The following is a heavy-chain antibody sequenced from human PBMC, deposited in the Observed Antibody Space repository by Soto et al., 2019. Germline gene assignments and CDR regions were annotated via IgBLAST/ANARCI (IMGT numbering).Heavy chain of an antibody. V-gene: IGHV1-69*11. CDR1: GGGNLRDYR. CDR3: PRGGDGYIFGAVC. J-gene: IGHJ4*02. D-gene: IGHD2-21*01. CDR2: IIPKLGSA. Sequence: QVQLVQSGAEVKKPGSSVQVSCKASGGGNLRDYRTTWVRQAPGQGLEWMGRIIPKLGSANSAQNFQGRVTTTADESTSAVYIELKSLRSEDTGVKYCPRGGDGYIFGAVCWGEGAPVTVSS.